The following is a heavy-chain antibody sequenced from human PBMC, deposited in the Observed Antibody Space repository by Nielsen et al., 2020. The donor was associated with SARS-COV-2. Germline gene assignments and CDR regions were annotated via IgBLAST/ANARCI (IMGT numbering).Heavy chain of an antibody. Sequence: GGSLRLSCAASAFTFSSYAMNWVRQAPGKGLEWVSSISPSGGSKYYADSVEGRFTISRDNSKNTFYLQMNSLRDEDTAVYYCAKGAEYCSSTSCWAPDYWGQGTLVTVSS. V-gene: IGHV3-23*01. CDR3: AKGAEYCSSTSCWAPDY. D-gene: IGHD2-2*01. CDR2: ISPSGGSK. CDR1: AFTFSSYA. J-gene: IGHJ4*02.